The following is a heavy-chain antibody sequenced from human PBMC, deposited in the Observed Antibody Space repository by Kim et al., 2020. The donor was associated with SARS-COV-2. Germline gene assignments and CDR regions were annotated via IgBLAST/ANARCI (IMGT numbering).Heavy chain of an antibody. Sequence: DYAVSVKSRITINPDTSKNQFSLQLNSVTPEDTAVYYCARDREGPGGLDYWGQGTLVTVSS. J-gene: IGHJ4*02. D-gene: IGHD3-16*01. V-gene: IGHV6-1*01. CDR3: ARDREGPGGLDY.